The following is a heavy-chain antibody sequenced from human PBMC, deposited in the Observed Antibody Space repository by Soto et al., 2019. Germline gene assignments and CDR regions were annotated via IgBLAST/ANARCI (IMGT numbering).Heavy chain of an antibody. J-gene: IGHJ6*02. CDR2: IIPIFGTA. D-gene: IGHD2-2*01. CDR1: GGTFSSYA. Sequence: GASVKVSCKASGGTFSSYAISWVRQAPGQGLEWMGGIIPIFGTANYAQKFQGRVTITADKSTSTAYMELSSLRSEDTAVYYCARDRCSSTSCFHLYYYYYGMDVWGQGTTVTVSS. CDR3: ARDRCSSTSCFHLYYYYYGMDV. V-gene: IGHV1-69*06.